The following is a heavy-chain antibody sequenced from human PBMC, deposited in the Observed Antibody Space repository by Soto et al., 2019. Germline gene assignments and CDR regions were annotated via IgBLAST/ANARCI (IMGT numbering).Heavy chain of an antibody. CDR2: INHSGST. V-gene: IGHV4-34*01. D-gene: IGHD4-17*01. CDR1: GGSFSGYY. CDR3: ARDLIYGDRNY. J-gene: IGHJ4*02. Sequence: SETLSLTCAVYGGSFSGYYWSWIRQPPGKGLEWIGEINHSGSTNYNPSLKSRVTISVDTSKNQFSLKLSSVTAADTAVYYCARDLIYGDRNYWGQGTLVTVSS.